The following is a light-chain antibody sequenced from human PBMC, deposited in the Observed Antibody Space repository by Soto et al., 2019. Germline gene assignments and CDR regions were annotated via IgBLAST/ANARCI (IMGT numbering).Light chain of an antibody. Sequence: VLTQPPSASGTPGQGVTISCSGSTSNIGSNYVYWYQQLPGTAPKLLIYRNNQRPSGAPDRFSGSKSGTSASLAISGLRSDDGADYFCATWDDSLNGFYVFGTGTKVTVL. CDR1: TSNIGSNY. J-gene: IGLJ1*01. V-gene: IGLV1-47*01. CDR3: ATWDDSLNGFYV. CDR2: RNN.